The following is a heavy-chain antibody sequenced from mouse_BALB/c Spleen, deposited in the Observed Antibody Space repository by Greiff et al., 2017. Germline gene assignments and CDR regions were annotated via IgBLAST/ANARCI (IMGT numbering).Heavy chain of an antibody. D-gene: IGHD2-10*02. CDR3: ARRQYGNYDAMDY. V-gene: IGHV5-17*02. Sequence: EVQLVESGGGLVQPGGSRKLSCAASGFTFSSFGMHWVRQAPEKGLEWVAYISSGSSTIYYADTVKGRFTISRDNPKNTLFLQMTSLRSEDTAMYYCARRQYGNYDAMDYWGQGTSVTVSS. J-gene: IGHJ4*01. CDR1: GFTFSSFG. CDR2: ISSGSSTI.